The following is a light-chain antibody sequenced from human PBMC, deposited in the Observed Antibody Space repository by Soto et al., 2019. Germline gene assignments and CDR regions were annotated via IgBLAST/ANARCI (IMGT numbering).Light chain of an antibody. V-gene: IGLV2-23*01. J-gene: IGLJ3*02. CDR3: CSYAGSSTWV. Sequence: QSALTQPASVSGSPGQSITISCTGTSSDAGSYNLVSWYQQHPGKAPKLMIYEGSKRPSGVSNRFSGSKSGNTASLTISGLQAEDEDDYYCCSYAGSSTWVFGGGTKLTVL. CDR2: EGS. CDR1: SSDAGSYNL.